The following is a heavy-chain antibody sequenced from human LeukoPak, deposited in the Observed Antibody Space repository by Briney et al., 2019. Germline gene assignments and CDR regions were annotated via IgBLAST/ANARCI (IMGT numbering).Heavy chain of an antibody. V-gene: IGHV3-21*01. Sequence: GGSLRLSCAASGFTFSSYSMTSVRQAPGKGLELVSSISSNSSYIYYADSVKGRFTNSRDNAKNSLYLQMNSLRAEDMAVYYCASGGSGKIFDYYYGMDVWGQGTTVTVSS. CDR1: GFTFSSYS. J-gene: IGHJ6*02. CDR2: ISSNSSYI. CDR3: ASGGSGKIFDYYYGMDV. D-gene: IGHD3-16*01.